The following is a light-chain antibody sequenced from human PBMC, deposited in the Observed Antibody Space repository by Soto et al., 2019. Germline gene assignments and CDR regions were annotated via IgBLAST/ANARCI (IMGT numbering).Light chain of an antibody. V-gene: IGKV1-33*01. CDR1: HDSSNY. J-gene: IGKJ1*01. CDR2: DAS. CDR3: QQADSFPQT. Sequence: DIQITQSPSSLSASVGDRVTIXXXAYHDSSNYLNWYQQKPGKAPKLLIYDASNLETGVPSRFSGSGSGTDFTFTISSLQPEDFATYYCQQADSFPQTFGQGTKVDIK.